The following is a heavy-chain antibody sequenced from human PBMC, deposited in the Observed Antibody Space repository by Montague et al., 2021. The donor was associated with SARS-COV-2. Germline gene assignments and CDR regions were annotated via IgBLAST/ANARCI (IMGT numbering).Heavy chain of an antibody. D-gene: IGHD3-3*01. CDR2: INHSGST. CDR1: GGSFSSYY. V-gene: IGHV4-34*01. Sequence: SETLSLTCAVSGGSFSSYYWSWIRQPPGKGLEWIGEINHSGSTNXNPSLKSRVTISVDTSTNQFSLKLSSVAAADTAVYYCARTYTYYDFWSGYPWDFYMDVWGKGTPVTVSS. J-gene: IGHJ6*03. CDR3: ARTYTYYDFWSGYPWDFYMDV.